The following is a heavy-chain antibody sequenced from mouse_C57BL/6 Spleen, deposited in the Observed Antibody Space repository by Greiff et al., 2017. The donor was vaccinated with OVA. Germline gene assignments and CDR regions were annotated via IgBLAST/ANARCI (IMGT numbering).Heavy chain of an antibody. V-gene: IGHV1-82*01. J-gene: IGHJ1*03. Sequence: VKLMESGPELVKPGASVKISCKASGYAFSSSWMNWVKQRPGKGLEWIGRFYPGDGDPNYTGKFKGKATLTADKSSSTAYMQLSSLTSEDSAVYFCASHGSSYWYFDVWGTGTTVTVSS. CDR2: FYPGDGDP. CDR1: GYAFSSSW. CDR3: ASHGSSYWYFDV. D-gene: IGHD1-1*01.